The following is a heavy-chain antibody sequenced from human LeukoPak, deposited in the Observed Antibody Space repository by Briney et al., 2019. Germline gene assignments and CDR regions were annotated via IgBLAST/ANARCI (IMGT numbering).Heavy chain of an antibody. D-gene: IGHD1-7*01. V-gene: IGHV4-59*11. CDR2: IYSSGST. Sequence: SETLSLTCSVSSGSISSHYWGWIRQPPGKGLEWIGYIYSSGSTSYNPSLNSRVSISIDTSKNQFSLNLSFVTAADTAVYYCARGRELNWNYHGFDYWGQGTLVTVSS. CDR1: SGSISSHY. CDR3: ARGRELNWNYHGFDY. J-gene: IGHJ4*02.